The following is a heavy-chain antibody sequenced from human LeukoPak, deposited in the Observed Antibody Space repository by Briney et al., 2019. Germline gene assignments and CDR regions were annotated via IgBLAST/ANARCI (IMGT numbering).Heavy chain of an antibody. Sequence: SETLSLTCTVSGGSISTYYWNWIRQPTGRGLEWIGYSNNMGATTYNPPFRGRVPISLERSNNSFSLKLAFVTAADTAVYYCAGCELDYSGYDYFAYWAREPWSPSPQ. V-gene: IGHV4-59*01. CDR2: SNNMGAT. CDR3: AGCELDYSGYDYFAY. J-gene: IGHJ4*02. CDR1: GGSISTYY. D-gene: IGHD5-12*01.